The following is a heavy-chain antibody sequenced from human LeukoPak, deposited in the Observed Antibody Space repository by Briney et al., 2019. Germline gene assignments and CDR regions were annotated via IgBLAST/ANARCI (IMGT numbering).Heavy chain of an antibody. CDR3: ASVEPTSYYFDY. CDR1: GGSFSGYY. D-gene: IGHD5-12*01. J-gene: IGHJ4*02. CDR2: INHSGST. V-gene: IGHV4-34*01. Sequence: SETLSLTCAVYGGSFSGYYWSWIRQPPGKGLGWMGEINHSGSTNYNTSLKNQVTISVDTSKNQFSLKLSSVTAADTVVYYCASVEPTSYYFDYWGQGTLVTVPS.